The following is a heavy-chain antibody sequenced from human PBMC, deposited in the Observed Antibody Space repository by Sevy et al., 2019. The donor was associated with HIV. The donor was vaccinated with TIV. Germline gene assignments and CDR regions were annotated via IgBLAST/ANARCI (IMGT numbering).Heavy chain of an antibody. Sequence: SETLSLTCTVSGGSISSYFWYWIRQPPGRGLEWIGYIYYSGSTYYNPSLKSRVTISVDTSKNQLSLKLISVTAADSAVYYCATMASGSNYFDFWGQRTLVTVSS. J-gene: IGHJ4*02. CDR1: GGSISSYF. V-gene: IGHV4-59*01. CDR3: ATMASGSNYFDF. CDR2: IYYSGST. D-gene: IGHD3-10*01.